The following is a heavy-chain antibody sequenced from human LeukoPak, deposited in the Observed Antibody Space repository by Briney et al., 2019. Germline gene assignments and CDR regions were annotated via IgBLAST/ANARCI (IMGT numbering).Heavy chain of an antibody. CDR3: ARERGYYCSTGSCYFDF. CDR2: IYAGDSDT. CDR1: GYGFTSYW. J-gene: IGHJ4*02. Sequence: GESLKISCQGSGYGFTSYWIGWVRQMPGRGLEWMGIIYAGDSDTRYMPSFQGQVTISADKSINTAYLQWSSLKASDTAVYFCARERGYYCSTGSCYFDFWGQGTLVTVSS. V-gene: IGHV5-51*01. D-gene: IGHD2-15*01.